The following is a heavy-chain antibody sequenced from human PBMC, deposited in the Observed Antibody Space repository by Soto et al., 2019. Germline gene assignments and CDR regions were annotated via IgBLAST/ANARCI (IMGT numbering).Heavy chain of an antibody. CDR3: ARDPSIAVAGTG. Sequence: SVKVSCKASGGTFSRYTMSWVRQAPGQGLEWMGRIIPILGIANYAQKFQGRVTITADKSTSTAYMELSSLRSEDTAVYYCARDPSIAVAGTGWGQGTLVTVPQ. CDR1: GGTFSRYT. CDR2: IIPILGIA. V-gene: IGHV1-69*04. D-gene: IGHD6-19*01. J-gene: IGHJ4*02.